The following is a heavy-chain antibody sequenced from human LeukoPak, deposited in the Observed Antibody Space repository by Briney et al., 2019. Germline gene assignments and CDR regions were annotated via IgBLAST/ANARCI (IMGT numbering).Heavy chain of an antibody. D-gene: IGHD3-22*01. CDR1: GFTFSSSA. V-gene: IGHV3-23*01. CDR2: ISGSSGST. Sequence: PGGSLRLSCAASGFTFSSSAMSWVRQAQGKGLEWVSTISGSSGSTYYADSVKGRFTISRDNSKNTLYLQMNTLRAEDTAVYYCAKARLVVSSPSDAFDIWGQGTMITASS. CDR3: AKARLVVSSPSDAFDI. J-gene: IGHJ3*02.